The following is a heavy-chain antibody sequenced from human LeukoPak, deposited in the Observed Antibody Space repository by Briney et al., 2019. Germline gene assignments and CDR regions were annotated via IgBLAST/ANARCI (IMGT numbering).Heavy chain of an antibody. D-gene: IGHD2-2*01. CDR2: IIPILGIA. CDR3: ARARGQYQLLFDSYYFDY. J-gene: IGHJ4*02. V-gene: IGHV1-69*04. Sequence: SVKVSCKASGGTFSSYAISWVRQAPGQGLEWMGRIIPILGIANYAQKFQGRVTITADKPTSTAYMELSSLRSEDTAVYYCARARGQYQLLFDSYYFDYWGQGTLVTVSS. CDR1: GGTFSSYA.